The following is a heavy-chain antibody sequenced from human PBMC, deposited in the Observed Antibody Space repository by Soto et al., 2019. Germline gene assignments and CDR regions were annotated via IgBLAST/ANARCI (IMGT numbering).Heavy chain of an antibody. CDR2: IFHGGNT. D-gene: IGHD2-15*01. CDR3: ASARWYDAFDV. V-gene: IGHV4-38-2*01. Sequence: PSGTLSLTCVVFGFFISSGNYWGWIRKPPGKGLEWIGSIFHGGNTYYNPSLKSRVTISVDMSKNQFSLKLNSVTAADTAVYYCASARWYDAFDVWGQGTVVTVSS. J-gene: IGHJ3*01. CDR1: GFFISSGNY.